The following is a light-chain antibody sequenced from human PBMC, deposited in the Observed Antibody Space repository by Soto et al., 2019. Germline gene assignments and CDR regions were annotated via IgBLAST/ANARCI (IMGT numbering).Light chain of an antibody. CDR2: GAS. CDR1: QSVSSSY. Sequence: EIVLTQSPGTLSLSPGERATLSCRASQSVSSSYLAWYQQKPGQTPRLLFYGASSRATGIPDTFSGSVSGTDFTLTISRLEPEDFAVYYCQQYGSSPFTFGPGTKVDIK. J-gene: IGKJ3*01. CDR3: QQYGSSPFT. V-gene: IGKV3-20*01.